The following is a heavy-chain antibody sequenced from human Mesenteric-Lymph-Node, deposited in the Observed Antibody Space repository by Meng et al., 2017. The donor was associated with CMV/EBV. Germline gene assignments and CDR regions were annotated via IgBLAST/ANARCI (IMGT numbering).Heavy chain of an antibody. D-gene: IGHD3-22*01. CDR3: ARDIGNSGYFNWFDP. V-gene: IGHV3-74*01. CDR1: GFTFSNYW. J-gene: IGHJ5*02. CDR2: INSDGSST. Sequence: GESLKISCAASGFTFSNYWMHWVRQAPGKGLVWVSRINSDGSSTSYADSVKGRFTISRDNAKNTLYLQMNRLRAEDTAVYYCARDIGNSGYFNWFDPWGQGTLVTVSS.